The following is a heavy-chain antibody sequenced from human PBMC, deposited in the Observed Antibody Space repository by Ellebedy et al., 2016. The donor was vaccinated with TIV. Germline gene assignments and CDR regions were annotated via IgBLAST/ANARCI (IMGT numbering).Heavy chain of an antibody. V-gene: IGHV3-11*03. CDR3: ARAVAGSPDY. CDR2: ITSSGTYT. D-gene: IGHD6-19*01. CDR1: GFTFSDYY. Sequence: GGSLRLXCEASGFTFSDYYMSWIRQAPGKGLEWVSYITSSGTYTTYADSVEGRFTISRDNAKNSLFLQMNSLRAEDTAVYYCARAVAGSPDYWGRGTLVIVSS. J-gene: IGHJ4*02.